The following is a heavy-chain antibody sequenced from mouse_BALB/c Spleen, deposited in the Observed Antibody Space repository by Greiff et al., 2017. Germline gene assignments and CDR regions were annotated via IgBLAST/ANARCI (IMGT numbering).Heavy chain of an antibody. Sequence: VQLVESAAELARPGASVKMSCKASGYTFTSYTMHWVKQRPGQGLEWIGYINPSSGYTEYNQKFKDKTTLTADKSSSTAYMQLSSLTSEDSAVYYCAEVRRFAMDYWGQGTSVTVAS. CDR1: GYTFTSYT. CDR3: AEVRRFAMDY. D-gene: IGHD2-14*01. V-gene: IGHV1-4*02. J-gene: IGHJ4*01. CDR2: INPSSGYT.